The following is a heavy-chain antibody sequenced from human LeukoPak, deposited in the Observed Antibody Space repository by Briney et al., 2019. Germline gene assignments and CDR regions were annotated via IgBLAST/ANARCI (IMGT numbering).Heavy chain of an antibody. CDR1: GGSISSYY. Sequence: PSETLSLTCTVSGGSISSYYWSWIRQPAGTALEWIGRIYTSGTITYNPSLKSRVTISVDTSKNQFSLKLSSVTAADTAVYYCARHPRSSTFYYYMDVWGKGTTVTISS. D-gene: IGHD2-2*01. V-gene: IGHV4-4*07. CDR2: IYTSGTI. J-gene: IGHJ6*03. CDR3: ARHPRSSTFYYYMDV.